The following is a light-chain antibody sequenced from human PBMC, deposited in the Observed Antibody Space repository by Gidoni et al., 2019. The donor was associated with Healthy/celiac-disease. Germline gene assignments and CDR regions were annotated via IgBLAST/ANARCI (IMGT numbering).Light chain of an antibody. V-gene: IGKV1-8*01. CDR3: QQYYSYPSA. J-gene: IGKJ1*01. CDR2: AAS. Sequence: AIRITQSPSSLSASTGDRVTITCRASQGISSYLAWYQQKPGKAPKLLIYAASTLQSGVPSRFSGSGSGTDFTLTISCLQSEDFATYYCQQYYSYPSAFXQXTKVEIK. CDR1: QGISSY.